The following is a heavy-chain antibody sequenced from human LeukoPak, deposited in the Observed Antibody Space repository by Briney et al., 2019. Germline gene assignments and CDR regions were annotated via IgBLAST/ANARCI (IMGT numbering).Heavy chain of an antibody. CDR3: ARATRGDLDFDY. CDR2: INPNSGGT. V-gene: IGHV1-2*02. Sequence: ASVKVSCKASRYTFTGYYMHWARQAPGQGLEWMGWINPNSGGTNYAQKFQGRVTMTRDTSISTAYMGLSRLRSDDTAVYYCARATRGDLDFDYWGQGTLVTVSS. J-gene: IGHJ4*02. CDR1: RYTFTGYY. D-gene: IGHD2-21*02.